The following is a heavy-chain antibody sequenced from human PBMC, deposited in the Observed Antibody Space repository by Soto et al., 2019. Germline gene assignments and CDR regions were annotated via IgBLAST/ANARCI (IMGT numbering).Heavy chain of an antibody. D-gene: IGHD2-2*01. J-gene: IGHJ4*02. CDR3: ARVPDY. Sequence: QLQLQESGSGLVKPSQTLSLTCSVSVVSISSGCYSWSWIRQPPGKGLEWIGYMDPSGSTYYNPSPKKQVTISIDRSKNRFSLKLHSMTPADTAVYYRARVPDYWGQGILVTVSS. CDR2: MDPSGST. CDR1: VVSISSGCYS. V-gene: IGHV4-30-2*01.